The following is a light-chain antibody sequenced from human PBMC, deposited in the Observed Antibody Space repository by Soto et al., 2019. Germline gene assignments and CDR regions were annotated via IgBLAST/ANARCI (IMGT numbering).Light chain of an antibody. CDR3: QQYGSSFT. CDR2: GAS. J-gene: IGKJ3*01. V-gene: IGKV3-20*01. CDR1: QSVSSSY. Sequence: EIVLTQSPGTLSLSPGERATLSCRASQSVSSSYLAWYQQKPGQAPRLLIYGASSRATGIPDRFRGSGSGTDFPLTISGLEPEDFAVYYCQQYGSSFTFGPGTKVDIK.